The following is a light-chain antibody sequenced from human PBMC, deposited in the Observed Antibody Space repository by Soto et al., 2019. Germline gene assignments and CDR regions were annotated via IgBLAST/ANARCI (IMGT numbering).Light chain of an antibody. CDR1: QTISSW. CDR2: DAS. J-gene: IGKJ2*03. V-gene: IGKV1-5*01. Sequence: DIQMTQSPSTLSASVGERVTITCRASQTISSWLAWYQQKPGIAPKLLIYDASTLKSGVPSRFSGSGSDTEFTLTISSLQPDDFAPYYCQQYKSYSNSFGQGTKLEIK. CDR3: QQYKSYSNS.